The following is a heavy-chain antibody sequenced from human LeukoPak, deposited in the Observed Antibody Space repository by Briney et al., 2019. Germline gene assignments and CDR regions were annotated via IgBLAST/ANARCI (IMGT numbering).Heavy chain of an antibody. V-gene: IGHV1-69*04. D-gene: IGHD3-9*01. J-gene: IGHJ4*02. CDR1: GGTFSSYA. CDR2: IIPILGIA. CDR3: ARPDILTATYEELDNNFDY. Sequence: SVKVSCKASGGTFSSYAISWVRQAPGQGLEWMGRIIPILGIANYAQKFQGRVTIAADKSTSTAYMELSSLRSEDTAVYYCARPDILTATYEELDNNFDYWGQGTLVTVSS.